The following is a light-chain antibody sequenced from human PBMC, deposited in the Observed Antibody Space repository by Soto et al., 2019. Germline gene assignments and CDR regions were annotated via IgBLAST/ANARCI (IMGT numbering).Light chain of an antibody. V-gene: IGKV3-11*01. Sequence: EIVLTHSPATLSLSPGERATLSCSSSQSVSSYLAWYQQKPGQAPRLLIYDVSNRATGIPARFSGSGSGTDFTLTISSLEPEDFAVYYCQQRSNWPPDTFGQGTRLEIK. CDR3: QQRSNWPPDT. CDR1: QSVSSY. J-gene: IGKJ5*01. CDR2: DVS.